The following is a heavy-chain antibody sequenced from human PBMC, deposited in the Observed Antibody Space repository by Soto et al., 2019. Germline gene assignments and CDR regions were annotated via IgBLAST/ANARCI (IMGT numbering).Heavy chain of an antibody. CDR3: ARHRSGYPNTRRPYYFDY. D-gene: IGHD3-3*01. J-gene: IGHJ4*02. Sequence: PSETLSLTCTVSGGSISSSSYYWGWIRQPPGKGLEWIGSIYYSGSTYYNPSLKGRVTISVDTSKNQFSLKLSSVTAADTAVYYCARHRSGYPNTRRPYYFDYWGQGTLVTVSS. CDR1: GGSISSSSYY. V-gene: IGHV4-39*01. CDR2: IYYSGST.